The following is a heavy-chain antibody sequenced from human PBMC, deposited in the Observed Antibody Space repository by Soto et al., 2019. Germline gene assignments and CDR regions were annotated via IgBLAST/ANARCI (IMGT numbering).Heavy chain of an antibody. D-gene: IGHD4-17*01. CDR2: IYYSGRT. CDR1: GGSIRDYF. V-gene: IGHV4-59*01. J-gene: IGHJ4*02. Sequence: SETLSLTCTVSGGSIRDYFWTWIRQPPGKGLEWIGYIYYSGRTNYNPSLKSRVSISVDTSKNHCSLQLRSVTAADTAVYSCARVGGNPFSDSGGFDYWRQGSMVTISS. CDR3: ARVGGNPFSDSGGFDY.